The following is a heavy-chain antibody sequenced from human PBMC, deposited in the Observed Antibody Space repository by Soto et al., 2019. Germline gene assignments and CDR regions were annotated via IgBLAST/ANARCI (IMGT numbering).Heavy chain of an antibody. Sequence: QVQVVQSEVEVRRPGASVRVSCKASGFTLDNHAMSWVRQAPGQGLEWMGWISAIVCNDAKNYARKVLGRLTMTRDTSPNAVYLDLRSLTSDDTAVYDCARGTKGAGGWYFDLWGRGTLVVVSS. CDR2: ISAIVCNDAK. V-gene: IGHV1-18*01. D-gene: IGHD3-10*01. CDR3: ARGTKGAGGWYFDL. J-gene: IGHJ2*01. CDR1: GFTLDNHA.